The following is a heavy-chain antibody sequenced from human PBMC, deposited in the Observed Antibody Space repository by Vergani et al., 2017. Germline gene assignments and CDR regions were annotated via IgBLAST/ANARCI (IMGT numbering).Heavy chain of an antibody. CDR1: GGSFSGYY. CDR3: ARRPGWLRPGASYYFDY. V-gene: IGHV4-34*01. Sequence: QVQLQQWGAGLLKPSETLSLTCAVYGGSFSGYYWSWIRQPPGKGLEWIGEINHSGSTNYNPSLKSRVTISVDTSKNQFPLKLSSVTAADTAVYYCARRPGWLRPGASYYFDYWGQGTLVTVSS. J-gene: IGHJ4*02. CDR2: INHSGST. D-gene: IGHD5-12*01.